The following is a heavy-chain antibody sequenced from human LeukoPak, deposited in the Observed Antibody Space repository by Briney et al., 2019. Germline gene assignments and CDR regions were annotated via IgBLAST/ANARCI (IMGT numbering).Heavy chain of an antibody. D-gene: IGHD6-19*01. J-gene: IGHJ4*02. Sequence: GGSLRLSCAASGFTFSSYSMNWVRQAPGKGLEWVAVISYDGSNKYYADSVKGRFTISRDNSKNTLYLQMNSLRAEDTAVYYCARGSSGASSGWHGDKYYFDYWGQGTLVTVSS. CDR3: ARGSSGASSGWHGDKYYFDY. CDR2: ISYDGSNK. V-gene: IGHV3-30*03. CDR1: GFTFSSYS.